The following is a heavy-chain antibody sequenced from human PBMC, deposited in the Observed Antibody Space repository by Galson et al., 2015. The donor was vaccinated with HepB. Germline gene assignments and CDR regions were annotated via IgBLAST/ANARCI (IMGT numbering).Heavy chain of an antibody. CDR3: ARVLDEEYSYGPTTRQRDY. CDR1: GGTFSSYA. Sequence: SVKVSCKASGGTFSSYAISWVRQAPGQGLEWMGRIIPILGIANYAQKFQGRVTITADKSTSTAYMELSSLRSEDTAVYYCARVLDEEYSYGPTTRQRDYWGQGTLVTVSS. V-gene: IGHV1-69*04. J-gene: IGHJ4*02. D-gene: IGHD5-18*01. CDR2: IIPILGIA.